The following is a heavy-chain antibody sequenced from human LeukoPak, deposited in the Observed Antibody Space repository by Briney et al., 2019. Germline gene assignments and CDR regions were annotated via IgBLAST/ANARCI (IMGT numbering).Heavy chain of an antibody. CDR2: ISAYNGNT. Sequence: GASVKVSCKASGYTFTSYGISWVRQAPGQGLEWMGWISAYNGNTNYAQKLQGRVTMTTDTSTSTAYMELRSLRSDDTAVYYCARDEQSNYDFWSGYYYPFDYWGQGTLVTVSS. J-gene: IGHJ4*02. V-gene: IGHV1-18*01. CDR1: GYTFTSYG. CDR3: ARDEQSNYDFWSGYYYPFDY. D-gene: IGHD3-3*01.